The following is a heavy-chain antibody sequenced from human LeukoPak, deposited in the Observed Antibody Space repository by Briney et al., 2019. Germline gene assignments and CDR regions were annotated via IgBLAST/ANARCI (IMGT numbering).Heavy chain of an antibody. Sequence: SETLSLTCTASGGSISSHYWSWIRQPPGKGLEWIGYIYYSGSTNYNPSLKSRVTISVDTSKNQFSLKMSSVTAADTAVYYCARFGCSQYFCMDVWGKGATVTVSS. J-gene: IGHJ6*03. V-gene: IGHV4-59*11. D-gene: IGHD2-15*01. CDR2: IYYSGST. CDR3: ARFGCSQYFCMDV. CDR1: GGSISSHY.